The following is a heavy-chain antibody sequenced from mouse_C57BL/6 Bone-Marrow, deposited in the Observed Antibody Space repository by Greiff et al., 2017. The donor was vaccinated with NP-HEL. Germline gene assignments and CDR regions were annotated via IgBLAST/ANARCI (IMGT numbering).Heavy chain of an antibody. Sequence: EVQLQQSGPELVKPGASVKISCKASGYTFTDYYMNWVKQSHGKSLEWIGDINPNNGGTSYNQKFKGKATLTVDKSSSTAYMELRSLTSEDSAVYYCARWLLRKDYYAMDYWGQGTSVTVSS. CDR3: ARWLLRKDYYAMDY. CDR2: INPNNGGT. D-gene: IGHD2-3*01. J-gene: IGHJ4*01. CDR1: GYTFTDYY. V-gene: IGHV1-26*01.